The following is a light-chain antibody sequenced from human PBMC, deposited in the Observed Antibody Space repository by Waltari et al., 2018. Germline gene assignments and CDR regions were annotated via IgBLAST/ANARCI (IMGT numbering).Light chain of an antibody. CDR1: ESVLYSSNNKNH. V-gene: IGKV4-1*01. CDR3: QQYYSTPLT. CDR2: WAS. J-gene: IGKJ4*01. Sequence: DIGMTQSQESLAGSMGERATINCKTSESVLYSSNNKNHLAWYQQKPGQPPKLLLYWASTRKSGVPDRFSGSGSETDFTLTVTSLQAEDVAVYYCQQYYSTPLTFGGGTKVEIK.